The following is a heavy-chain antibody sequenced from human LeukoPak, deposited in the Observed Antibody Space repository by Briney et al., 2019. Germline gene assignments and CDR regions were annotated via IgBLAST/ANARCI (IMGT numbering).Heavy chain of an antibody. V-gene: IGHV3-74*01. J-gene: IGHJ4*02. Sequence: GSLRLSCAASGFTFSDYWMHWVRQVPGKGLVWVSLITSDGSTTNYADSVRGRFTISRDNAKNTLYLQMNSLSAEDTAVYYCVRDRGYSSDYWGQGTLVTVSA. CDR1: GFTFSDYW. CDR3: VRDRGYSSDY. D-gene: IGHD6-13*01. CDR2: ITSDGSTT.